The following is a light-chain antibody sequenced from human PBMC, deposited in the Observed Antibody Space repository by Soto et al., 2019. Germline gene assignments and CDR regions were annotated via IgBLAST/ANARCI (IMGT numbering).Light chain of an antibody. J-gene: IGKJ5*01. CDR3: QHRTKWPPIT. CDR2: ETS. Sequence: EIVLTQSPATLSLTPGERATLSCRASQSVNNYLAWYQQKPGQAPRLLVYETSNRATGIPARFSGSGSGTDFTLTISSLEPEDFAVYFCQHRTKWPPITFGQGTRLEIK. CDR1: QSVNNY. V-gene: IGKV3-11*01.